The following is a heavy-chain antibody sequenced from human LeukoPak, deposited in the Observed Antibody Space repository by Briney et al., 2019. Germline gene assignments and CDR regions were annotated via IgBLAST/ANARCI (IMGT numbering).Heavy chain of an antibody. CDR1: GGSISSGSYY. CDR3: ARDVRNCSSTSCSYYFDY. D-gene: IGHD2-2*01. V-gene: IGHV4-61*02. J-gene: IGHJ4*02. CDR2: IYTSGST. Sequence: SETLSLTCTVSGGSISSGSYYWHWIRQPAGKGLEWIGRIYTSGSTNYNPSLTSRVTISVDTSKNQFSLKLSSVTAADTAVYYCARDVRNCSSTSCSYYFDYWGQGTLVTVSS.